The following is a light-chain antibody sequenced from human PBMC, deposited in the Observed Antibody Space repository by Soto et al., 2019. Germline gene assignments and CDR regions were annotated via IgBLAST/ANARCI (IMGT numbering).Light chain of an antibody. CDR2: GAS. CDR3: QHFGSSSYT. Sequence: EIVLTQSTGTLSLSPGERATLSCRASQSVSSSYLAWYQQKTCQAPRLLIYGASSRATGIPDRFSGSGSGTDFTLTISRLEPEDFAVNYCQHFGSSSYTFGQGTKREIK. J-gene: IGKJ2*01. CDR1: QSVSSSY. V-gene: IGKV3-20*01.